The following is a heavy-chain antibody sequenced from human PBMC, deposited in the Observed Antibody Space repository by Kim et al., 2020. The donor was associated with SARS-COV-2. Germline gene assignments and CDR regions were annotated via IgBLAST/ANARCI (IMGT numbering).Heavy chain of an antibody. CDR2: IWYDGSNK. V-gene: IGHV3-30*02. CDR1: GFTFSSYG. Sequence: GGSLRLSCTASGFTFSSYGMHWVRQAPGKGLEWVAFIWYDGSNKYYADSVKGRFTISRDNSKNTLYLQMNSLRAEDTAVYYCATGGIQLYSYYYCGMYVWGQGDTGTVSS. J-gene: IGHJ6*02. D-gene: IGHD5-18*01. CDR3: ATGGIQLYSYYYCGMYV.